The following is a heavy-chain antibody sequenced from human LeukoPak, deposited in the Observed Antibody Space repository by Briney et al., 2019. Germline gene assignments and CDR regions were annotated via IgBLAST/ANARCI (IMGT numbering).Heavy chain of an antibody. CDR2: ISAYNGNT. V-gene: IGHV1-18*01. D-gene: IGHD3-10*01. Sequence: GASVKVSCKASGYTFTSYGISWVRQAPGQGLEWMGWISAYNGNTTYAQKLQGRVTMTTDTSTSTAYMELRSLRSDDTAVYYCARNAPITMVRGVDYYGMDVWGQGTTVTVSS. CDR3: ARNAPITMVRGVDYYGMDV. J-gene: IGHJ6*02. CDR1: GYTFTSYG.